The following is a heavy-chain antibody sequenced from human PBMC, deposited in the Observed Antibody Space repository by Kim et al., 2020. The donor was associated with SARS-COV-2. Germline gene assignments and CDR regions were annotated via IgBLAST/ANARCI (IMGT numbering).Heavy chain of an antibody. CDR2: IYYSGST. V-gene: IGHV4-39*01. D-gene: IGHD6-6*01. Sequence: SETLSLTCTVSGGSISSSSYYWGWIRQPPGKGLEWIGSIYYSGSTYYNPSLKSRVTIYVDTSKNQFSLKLTSVTAADTAVYCCAGEQLAAYYYYGMDVWGQGTTVTVSS. CDR3: AGEQLAAYYYYGMDV. CDR1: GGSISSSSYY. J-gene: IGHJ6*02.